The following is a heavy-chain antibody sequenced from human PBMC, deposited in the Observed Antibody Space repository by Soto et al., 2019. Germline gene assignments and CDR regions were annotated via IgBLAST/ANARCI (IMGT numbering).Heavy chain of an antibody. CDR1: GFTFSAFG. D-gene: IGHD5-12*01. Sequence: QVQLVESGGGVVRPGRSLRLSCAASGFTFSAFGMHWVRQAPGKGLAWVAVISSDGSNKHYADSVKGRFTISRDNYKNTVYLQMNGLRTEDTAAYYCAKTGESGYDWGWFDPWGQGTLVTVSS. CDR3: AKTGESGYDWGWFDP. V-gene: IGHV3-30*18. CDR2: ISSDGSNK. J-gene: IGHJ5*02.